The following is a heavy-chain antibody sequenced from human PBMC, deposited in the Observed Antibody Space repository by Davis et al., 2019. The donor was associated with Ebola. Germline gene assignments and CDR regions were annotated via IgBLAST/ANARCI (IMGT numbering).Heavy chain of an antibody. CDR3: ARDGGDYTPFDY. CDR2: IYHSGST. CDR1: GGSFSGYY. Sequence: SETLSLTCAVYGGSFSGYYWSWIRQPPGKGLEWIGEIYHSGSTNYNPSLKSRVTISVDKSKNQFSLKLSSVTAADTAVYYCARDGGDYTPFDYWGQGTLVTVSS. D-gene: IGHD4-17*01. J-gene: IGHJ4*02. V-gene: IGHV4-34*01.